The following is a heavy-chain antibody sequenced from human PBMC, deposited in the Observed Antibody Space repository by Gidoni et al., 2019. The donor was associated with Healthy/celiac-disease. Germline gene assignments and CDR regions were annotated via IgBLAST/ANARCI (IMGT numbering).Heavy chain of an antibody. D-gene: IGHD2-15*01. Sequence: EVQLVESGGGLVQPGRSLRLSCAASGFTFADYALHWVRQAPGKGLEWVAGIRWNSGSIGYADSVKGRFTISRDNAKNSLYLQRNSLRAEDTALYYCAKDWLAFVVVPRGNYFDYWGQGTLVTVSS. CDR3: AKDWLAFVVVPRGNYFDY. CDR1: GFTFADYA. V-gene: IGHV3-9*01. J-gene: IGHJ4*02. CDR2: IRWNSGSI.